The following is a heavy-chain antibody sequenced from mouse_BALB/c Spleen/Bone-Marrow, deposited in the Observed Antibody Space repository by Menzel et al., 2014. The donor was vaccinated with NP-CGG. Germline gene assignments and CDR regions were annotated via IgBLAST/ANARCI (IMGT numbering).Heavy chain of an antibody. CDR3: TRSNYGYWYFDV. D-gene: IGHD1-1*01. J-gene: IGHJ1*01. V-gene: IGHV1S81*02. CDR2: INPSNGGT. CDR1: GYTFSSYY. Sequence: QVPLQQSGAELVKPGASVKLSCKASGYTFSSYYMYWVKQRPGQGLEWIGEINPSNGGTKFNEKFKSKATLTVDKSSSTAYMQLSSLTSEDSAVYYCTRSNYGYWYFDVWGAGTTVTVAS.